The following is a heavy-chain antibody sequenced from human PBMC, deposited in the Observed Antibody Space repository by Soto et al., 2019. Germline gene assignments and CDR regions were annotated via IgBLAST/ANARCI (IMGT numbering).Heavy chain of an antibody. D-gene: IGHD2-2*01. CDR2: IYYSGSI. Sequence: SETLSLTCTVSGGSISSGGYYWSWIRQHPGKGLEWIGYIYYSGSIYYNPSLKSRVTIPVDTSKNQFSLKLSSVTAADTAVYYCARARRVPAWVDYWGQGTLVTVSS. J-gene: IGHJ4*02. CDR1: GGSISSGGYY. V-gene: IGHV4-31*03. CDR3: ARARRVPAWVDY.